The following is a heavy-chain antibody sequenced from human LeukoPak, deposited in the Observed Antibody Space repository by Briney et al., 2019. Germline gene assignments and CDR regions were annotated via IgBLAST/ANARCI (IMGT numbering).Heavy chain of an antibody. CDR3: ARGENYGDYLYFDY. CDR1: GYTFTSYG. J-gene: IGHJ4*02. CDR2: IIPILGIA. Sequence: SVKVSCKASGYTFTSYGISWVRQAPGQGLEWMGRIIPILGIANYAQKFRGRVTITADKSTSTAYMELSSLRSEDTAVYYCARGENYGDYLYFDYWGQGTLVTVSS. D-gene: IGHD4-17*01. V-gene: IGHV1-69*04.